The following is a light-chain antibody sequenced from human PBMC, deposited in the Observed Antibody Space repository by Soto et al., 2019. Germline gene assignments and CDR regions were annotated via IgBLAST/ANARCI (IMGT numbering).Light chain of an antibody. CDR2: AAS. Sequence: DIQLTQSPSFLSASVGDRVTITCRASQVINNYLAWYQQKPGRAPKLLIYAASTLPIGVPSRFSGSGSGTEFTLTITSLQPEDFPTDYCQHFSDSRLYIFGQGTRLDTK. J-gene: IGKJ2*01. CDR1: QVINNY. V-gene: IGKV1-9*01. CDR3: QHFSDSRLYI.